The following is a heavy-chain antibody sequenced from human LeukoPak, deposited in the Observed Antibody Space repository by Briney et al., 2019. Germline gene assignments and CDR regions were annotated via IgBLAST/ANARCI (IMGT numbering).Heavy chain of an antibody. Sequence: GGSLRLSCAASGFTFSSYAMSWVRLAPARELEWVSSLRGDGETFYAESVKGRFTLSRDESRNTVYLQMNNLKVEDTAVYFCAKASWVSSADAVLWGQGTLVTVSS. J-gene: IGHJ4*02. CDR3: AKASWVSSADAVL. CDR1: GFTFSSYA. V-gene: IGHV3-23*01. D-gene: IGHD3-16*01. CDR2: LRGDGET.